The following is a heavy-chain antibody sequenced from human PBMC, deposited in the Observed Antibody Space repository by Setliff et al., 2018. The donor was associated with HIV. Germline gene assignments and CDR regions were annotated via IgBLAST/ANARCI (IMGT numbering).Heavy chain of an antibody. CDR1: GYSISSDYC. Sequence: SETLSLTCGVSGYSISSDYCWGWIRQPPGKGLEWIGNMCHGGNNNYYNPSLKSRVTISTGTSNNQFSLTLSSVTAADTAVYYCARGVLITKRVTQTGGYYYYTDVWGKGTTVTVSS. CDR2: MCHGGNNN. V-gene: IGHV4-38-2*01. J-gene: IGHJ6*03. D-gene: IGHD2-21*02. CDR3: ARGVLITKRVTQTGGYYYYTDV.